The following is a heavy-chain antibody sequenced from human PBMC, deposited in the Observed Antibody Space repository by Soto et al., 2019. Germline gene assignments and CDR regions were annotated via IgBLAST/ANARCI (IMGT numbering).Heavy chain of an antibody. V-gene: IGHV4-30-2*06. CDR1: GASISYGGFS. J-gene: IGHJ4*02. CDR2: ISHLEST. CDR3: ARGGGYDSFDY. Sequence: QLQLQASGSGLVKTSETLSLTCTVSGASISYGGFSWSWIRQSPGKGLEWIGYISHLESTYFHPSFKSRLTMSIDRTRNQFSLKLSSVTAADMAVYYCARGGGYDSFDYWGQGVLVTVSS. D-gene: IGHD5-12*01.